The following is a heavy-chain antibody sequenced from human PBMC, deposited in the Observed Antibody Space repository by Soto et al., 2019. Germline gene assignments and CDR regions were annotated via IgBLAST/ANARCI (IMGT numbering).Heavy chain of an antibody. CDR2: IYYSGST. J-gene: IGHJ4*02. V-gene: IGHV4-39*01. CDR1: GGSISSSSYY. CDR3: ARHFPDLPYFDY. Sequence: QLQLQESGPGLVKPSETLSLTCTVSGGSISSSSYYWGWIRQPPGKGLEWIGSIYYSGSTYYNPSLKSRVTISVDTSKNQFSLKLSSVTAADTAVYYCARHFPDLPYFDYWGQGTLVTVSS.